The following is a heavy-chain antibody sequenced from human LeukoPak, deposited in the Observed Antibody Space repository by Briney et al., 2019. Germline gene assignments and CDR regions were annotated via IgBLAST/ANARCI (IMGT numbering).Heavy chain of an antibody. CDR3: AREGVVPAAPVNYYYYMDV. Sequence: ASVKVSCKASGYTFTSYGISWVRQAPGQGLEWMGWISAYNGNTNYAQKLQGRVTMTTDTSTSTAYMELRSLRSDDTAVYYCAREGVVPAAPVNYYYYMDVWGKGTTVTVSS. J-gene: IGHJ6*03. V-gene: IGHV1-18*01. CDR2: ISAYNGNT. CDR1: GYTFTSYG. D-gene: IGHD2-2*01.